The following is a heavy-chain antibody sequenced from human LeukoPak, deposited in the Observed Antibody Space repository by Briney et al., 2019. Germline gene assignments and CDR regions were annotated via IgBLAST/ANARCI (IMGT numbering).Heavy chain of an antibody. CDR2: IYYSGST. CDR1: GGSIRSSNYY. Sequence: PETLSLTCNVFGGSIRSSNYYWGWIRQPPGKGLEWIGSIYYSGSTYYNPSLKSRVTISVDTSNNQFSLKVRSATATNTAVYYCARLFYYDSSGPPSWGQGTLVTVSS. V-gene: IGHV4-39*01. CDR3: ARLFYYDSSGPPS. D-gene: IGHD3-22*01. J-gene: IGHJ5*02.